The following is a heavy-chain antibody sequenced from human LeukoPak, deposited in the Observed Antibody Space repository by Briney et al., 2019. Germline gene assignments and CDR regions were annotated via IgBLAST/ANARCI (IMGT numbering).Heavy chain of an antibody. CDR2: LNSDGSST. CDR3: ARDYYYYMDV. V-gene: IGHV3-74*01. CDR1: GFTFSNYW. Sequence: GGSLRLSCAASGFTFSNYWMHWVRQAPGKGLVWVSRLNSDGSSTSYADSVKGRFTISRDNAKNTLYLQMNSLRAEDTAVCYCARDYYYYMDVWGKGTTVTLSS. J-gene: IGHJ6*03.